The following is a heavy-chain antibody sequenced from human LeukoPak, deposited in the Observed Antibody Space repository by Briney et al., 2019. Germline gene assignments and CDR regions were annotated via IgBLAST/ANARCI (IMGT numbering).Heavy chain of an antibody. J-gene: IGHJ5*02. D-gene: IGHD1-1*01. CDR1: GYTFTGYY. V-gene: IGHV1-46*03. Sequence: ASVKVSCKASGYTFTGYYMHWVRQAPGQGLEWMGIINPSGGSTSYAQKFQGRVTMTRDTSTSTVYMELSSLRSEDTAVYYCARDRPGIGYFDLWGQGTLVTVSS. CDR2: INPSGGST. CDR3: ARDRPGIGYFDL.